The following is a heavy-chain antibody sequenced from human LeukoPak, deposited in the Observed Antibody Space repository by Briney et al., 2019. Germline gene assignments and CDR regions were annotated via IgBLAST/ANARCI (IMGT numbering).Heavy chain of an antibody. Sequence: GGSLRLSCAASGFTFSSYAMSWVRQAPGKGLEWVSTISGGGSAAFYADSVKGRFTISTDNSKNTLYLQMNSLRAEDTAIYYCAKERGNDYGDCWGQGTLVTVSS. CDR3: AKERGNDYGDC. J-gene: IGHJ4*02. D-gene: IGHD3-16*01. CDR2: ISGGGSAA. V-gene: IGHV3-23*01. CDR1: GFTFSSYA.